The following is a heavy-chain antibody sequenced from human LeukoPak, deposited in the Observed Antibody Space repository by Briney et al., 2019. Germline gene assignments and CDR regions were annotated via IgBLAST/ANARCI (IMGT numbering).Heavy chain of an antibody. CDR1: GFTFSSYS. J-gene: IGHJ4*02. V-gene: IGHV3-23*01. CDR3: AKDQGSGLGSYSWGYFDY. D-gene: IGHD3-10*01. Sequence: GGSLRLSCAASGFTFSSYSMNWVRHAPGRGREWGSGISSRGGSTVYADSVKARFTTSRDNFRNTVFLQMNSLRAEDTAVYYCAKDQGSGLGSYSWGYFDYWGQGTLVTVSS. CDR2: ISSRGGST.